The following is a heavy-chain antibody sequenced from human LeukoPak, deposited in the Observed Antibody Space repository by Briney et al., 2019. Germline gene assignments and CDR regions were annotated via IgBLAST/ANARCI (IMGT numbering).Heavy chain of an antibody. D-gene: IGHD2-15*01. V-gene: IGHV3-23*01. J-gene: IGHJ4*02. Sequence: GGSLRFSGAASGFTFSSYAMTWVRKAPGKGLEWVSTISASGTSTYSPDSVKGRFTISRDNSKNTLYLQMNSLRAEDTALYYCAKGGKWSSFDYWGQGTLVTVSS. CDR1: GFTFSSYA. CDR2: ISASGTST. CDR3: AKGGKWSSFDY.